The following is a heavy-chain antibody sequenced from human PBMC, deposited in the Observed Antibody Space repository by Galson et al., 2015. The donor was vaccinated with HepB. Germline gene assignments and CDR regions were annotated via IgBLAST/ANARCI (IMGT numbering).Heavy chain of an antibody. Sequence: SLRLSCAASGFTFSSYAMSWVRQAPGKGLEWVSGISGSGSNIYYADSVKGRFTISRDNSKNTLYLRMNSLTVEDTAVYYCAKSRLDKKIYYFDYWGQGTLVTVSS. CDR1: GFTFSSYA. CDR2: ISGSGSNI. J-gene: IGHJ4*02. CDR3: AKSRLDKKIYYFDY. V-gene: IGHV3-23*01. D-gene: IGHD2-2*03.